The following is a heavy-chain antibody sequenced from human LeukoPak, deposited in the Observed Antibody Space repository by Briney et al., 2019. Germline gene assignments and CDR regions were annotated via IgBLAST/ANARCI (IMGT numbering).Heavy chain of an antibody. CDR1: GYTFTGYY. D-gene: IGHD2-2*01. Sequence: ASVKVSCKASGYTFTGYYMHWVRQAPGQGLEWMGWINPNSGGTNYAQKFQGRVTMTRDTSISTAYMELSRVRSDDTAVYYCARDRIKVVPAAIPDYWGQGPLVTVSS. CDR3: ARDRIKVVPAAIPDY. V-gene: IGHV1-2*02. CDR2: INPNSGGT. J-gene: IGHJ4*02.